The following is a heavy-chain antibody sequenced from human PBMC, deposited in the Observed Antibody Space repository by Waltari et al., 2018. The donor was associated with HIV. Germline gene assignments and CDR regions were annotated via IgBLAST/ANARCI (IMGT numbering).Heavy chain of an antibody. CDR2: ISPKSGGA. V-gene: IGHV1-2*06. J-gene: IGHJ4*02. CDR3: ATGRRVVNY. CDR1: GYTFTDYH. Sequence: QVQLVPSGAEVKKPGASVKVSCKASGYTFTDYHILWVRQAPGQGLEWMGRISPKSGGATYARKFQGRVTMTRDTSFSTAYMDLSSLTSDDSAVYYCATGRRVVNYWGQGTLVTVSS. D-gene: IGHD2-21*01.